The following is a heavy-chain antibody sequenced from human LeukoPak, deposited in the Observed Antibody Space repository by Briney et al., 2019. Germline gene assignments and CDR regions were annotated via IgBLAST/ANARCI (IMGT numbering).Heavy chain of an antibody. Sequence: GASVKVSCKASGYTFTNHGIAWVRQAPGQGLEWMGWISCYNGDTRYGQKLQGRVTMSTDTSTTTAYMGLTSLRSDDTAVYYCARDPSNTSGWSPYFDFWGQGTLVTVSS. V-gene: IGHV1-18*01. J-gene: IGHJ4*02. CDR2: ISCYNGDT. CDR1: GYTFTNHG. D-gene: IGHD6-19*01. CDR3: ARDPSNTSGWSPYFDF.